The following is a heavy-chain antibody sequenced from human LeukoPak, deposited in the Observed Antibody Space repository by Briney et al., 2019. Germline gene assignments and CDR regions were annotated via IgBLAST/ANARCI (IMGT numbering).Heavy chain of an antibody. V-gene: IGHV3-21*01. D-gene: IGHD6-19*01. CDR3: VRDYNGWYYFDY. Sequence: GGSLRLSCAASGFIFSSYSMNWVRQAPGKGLEWVSSISGRSSYIFYAGSVKGRFTISRDNAKNSLLLQMNSLRAEDTAVYCCVRDYNGWYYFDYWGQGTLVTVSS. CDR2: ISGRSSYI. CDR1: GFIFSSYS. J-gene: IGHJ4*02.